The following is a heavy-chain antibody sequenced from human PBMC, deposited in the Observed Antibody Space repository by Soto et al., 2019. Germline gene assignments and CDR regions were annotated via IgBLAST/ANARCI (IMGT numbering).Heavy chain of an antibody. D-gene: IGHD3-10*01. CDR3: ARIPLLRGLSTQNYYYGMDV. CDR1: GFTFSSYW. Sequence: GGSLRLSCAASGFTFSSYWMHWVRQAPGKGLVWVSRINSDGNITSYADSVKGRFTISRDNAKNTLYLQMNSLRAEDTATYYCARIPLLRGLSTQNYYYGMDVWGQGTTVTVSS. J-gene: IGHJ6*02. V-gene: IGHV3-74*01. CDR2: INSDGNIT.